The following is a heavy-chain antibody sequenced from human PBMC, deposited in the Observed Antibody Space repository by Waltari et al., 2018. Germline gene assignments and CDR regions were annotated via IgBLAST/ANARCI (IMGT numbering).Heavy chain of an antibody. CDR3: ARARNPKSYYYYYYMDV. V-gene: IGHV1-69*01. CDR2: ITPLLGKA. J-gene: IGHJ6*03. D-gene: IGHD1-1*01. Sequence: QVQLVQSGAEVKKPGSSVKVSCKASGGTFSSYAISWVRQAPGRGLEGMGGITPLLGKANDAQKCQGRVTITGDESTSTAYMELSSLRSEDTAVYYCARARNPKSYYYYYYMDVWGKGTTVTVSS. CDR1: GGTFSSYA.